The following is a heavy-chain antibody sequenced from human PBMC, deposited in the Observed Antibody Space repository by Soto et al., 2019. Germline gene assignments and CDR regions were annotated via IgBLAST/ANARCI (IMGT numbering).Heavy chain of an antibody. V-gene: IGHV3-72*01. CDR2: TRNKANSYTT. J-gene: IGHJ4*02. D-gene: IGHD1-26*01. CDR1: GFTFSDHY. CDR3: VRVAGTYNLDY. Sequence: EVQLVESGGDLVQPGGSLRLSCAVSGFTFSDHYMDWVRQAPGKGLEWVGRTRNKANSYTTEYAASVKGRFTISRDESKNSLYLQMNSLKSEDSATYDCVRVAGTYNLDYWGQGTLVTVSS.